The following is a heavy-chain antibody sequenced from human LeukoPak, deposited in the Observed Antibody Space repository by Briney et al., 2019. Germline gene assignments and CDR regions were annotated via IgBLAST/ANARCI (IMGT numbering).Heavy chain of an antibody. J-gene: IGHJ4*02. CDR1: GFTFSAFW. CDR3: ARYTVPFCGGDCYSQFLDY. D-gene: IGHD2-21*01. CDR2: IKEDGSER. V-gene: IGHV3-7*01. Sequence: PGGSLRLSCAASGFTFSAFWMSWVRQAPGKGLEWVGNIKEDGSERHYVDPVKGRFTISRDNAENSLYLQMSSLRVEDTAVYYCARYTVPFCGGDCYSQFLDYWGQGALVTVSP.